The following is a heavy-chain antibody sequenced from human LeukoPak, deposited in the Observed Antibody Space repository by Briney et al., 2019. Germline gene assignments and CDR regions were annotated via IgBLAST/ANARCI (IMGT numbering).Heavy chain of an antibody. V-gene: IGHV4-39*01. CDR2: IYYSGST. Sequence: AETLSLTCSVSGGSVSSSSYYWGWIRQPPGKGLEWIGNIYYSGSTYYNPSLKSRVTMSVDTSNNQFSLKMHSVTAADTAVYYCARLSKGRFFDYIFDYWGQGTLVTVSS. CDR1: GGSVSSSSYY. J-gene: IGHJ4*02. D-gene: IGHD3-9*01. CDR3: ARLSKGRFFDYIFDY.